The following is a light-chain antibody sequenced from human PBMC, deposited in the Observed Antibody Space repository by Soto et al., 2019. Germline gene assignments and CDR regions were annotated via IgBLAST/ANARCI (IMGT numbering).Light chain of an antibody. V-gene: IGKV3-11*01. CDR1: QSVSSY. Sequence: EIVLTQSPATLSLSPGERATLSCRASQSVSSYLAWYQQKPGQAPRLLIYDASNRATGIPARFSGSGSGTDLTLPLSSLEPEDFAVYYCQRRSNWLLPFGPGTMVDV. CDR2: DAS. CDR3: QRRSNWLLP. J-gene: IGKJ3*01.